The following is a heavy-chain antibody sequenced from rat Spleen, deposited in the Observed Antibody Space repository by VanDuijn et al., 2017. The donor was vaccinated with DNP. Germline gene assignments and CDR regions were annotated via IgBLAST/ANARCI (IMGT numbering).Heavy chain of an antibody. Sequence: QVQLKESGPGLMRPSETLSLTCTVSEFSIASNGVGWVRQPPGKGLEWMGTIWTSGRTNYNSAVQSRLSISRDTSKSQVFLKMNSLQPEDTGTYYCVRHVKYTGDVGALDAWGQGTSVTVSS. J-gene: IGHJ4*01. CDR1: EFSIASNG. CDR3: VRHVKYTGDVGALDA. V-gene: IGHV2-72*01. CDR2: IWTSGRT. D-gene: IGHD1-6*01.